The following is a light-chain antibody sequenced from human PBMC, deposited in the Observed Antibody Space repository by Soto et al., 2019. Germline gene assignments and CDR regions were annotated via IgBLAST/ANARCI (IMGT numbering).Light chain of an antibody. CDR2: SNN. CDR3: SGLYDSMNGVV. V-gene: IGLV1-44*01. CDR1: SSNIGSNT. Sequence: QSVLTQPPSASGTPGQRVTISCSGSSSNIGSNTLNSYQQLPGTAPKLLIYSNNQLPPPVPARFSPSKSGTSTSLAISVLQSEDDADYYCSGLYDSMNGVVFGGGTKLTVL. J-gene: IGLJ2*01.